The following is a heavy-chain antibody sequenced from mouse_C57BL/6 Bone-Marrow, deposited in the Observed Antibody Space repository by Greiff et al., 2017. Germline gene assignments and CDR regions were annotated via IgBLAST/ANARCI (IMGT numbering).Heavy chain of an antibody. Sequence: QVQLQQSGAELVKPGASVKMSCKASGYTFTSYWITWVKQRPGQGLEWIGDIYPGSGSTNYNEKFNSKATLTVDTSSSTAYMQLSSLTSEDSAVYYCASEARDYYAMDYWGQGTSVTGSS. J-gene: IGHJ4*01. CDR2: IYPGSGST. V-gene: IGHV1-55*01. CDR1: GYTFTSYW. CDR3: ASEARDYYAMDY.